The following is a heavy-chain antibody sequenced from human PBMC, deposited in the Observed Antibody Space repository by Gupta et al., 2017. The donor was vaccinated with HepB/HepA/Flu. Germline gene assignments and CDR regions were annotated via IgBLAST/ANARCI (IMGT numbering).Heavy chain of an antibody. J-gene: IGHJ4*02. CDR2: ISYDGSNK. V-gene: IGHV3-30*18. CDR3: AKDLKGIAARKTGFGIDY. Sequence: QVQLVESGGGVVQPGRSLRLSCAASGFTFSSYGMHWFRQAPGKGLEWVAVISYDGSNKYYADSVKGRFTISRDNSKNTLYLQMNSLRAEDTAVYYCAKDLKGIAARKTGFGIDYWGQGTLVTVSS. CDR1: GFTFSSYG. D-gene: IGHD6-6*01.